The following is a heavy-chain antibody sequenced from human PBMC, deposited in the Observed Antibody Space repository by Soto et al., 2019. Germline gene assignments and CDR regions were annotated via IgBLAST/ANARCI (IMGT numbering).Heavy chain of an antibody. CDR2: MQPNSGNT. D-gene: IGHD1-26*01. CDR1: GYTFTSYD. CDR3: ARGNSAVGTFDI. V-gene: IGHV1-8*01. Sequence: QVQLAQSGAEVKKPGASVKVSCKASGYTFTSYDIYWVRQAAGQGLESMGWMQPNSGNTGYAQELQGRVSMTRDTPISTAYMELSRLRSDDTAVYYCARGNSAVGTFDIWGQWTMVTVSS. J-gene: IGHJ3*02.